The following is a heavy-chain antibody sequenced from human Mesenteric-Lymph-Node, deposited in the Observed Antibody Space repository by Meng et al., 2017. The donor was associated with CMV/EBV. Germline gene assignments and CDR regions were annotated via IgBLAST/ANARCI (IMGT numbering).Heavy chain of an antibody. V-gene: IGHV3-66*02. CDR3: ASNRGSYSTDGDY. Sequence: GGSLRLSCAASGLTVSSTYMSWVRQAPGKGLEWVSVIYSGGSTYYADSVKGRFTISRDNSKNTVYLQMNSLRPEDTAVYYCASNRGSYSTDGDYWGQGTLVTVSS. J-gene: IGHJ4*02. CDR1: GLTVSSTY. D-gene: IGHD1-26*01. CDR2: IYSGGST.